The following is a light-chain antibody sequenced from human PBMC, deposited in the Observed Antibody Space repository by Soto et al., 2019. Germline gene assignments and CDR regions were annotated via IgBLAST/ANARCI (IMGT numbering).Light chain of an antibody. CDR3: GSYGGSNNLRV. CDR2: EVD. CDR1: SSDFGGYNY. V-gene: IGLV2-8*01. Sequence: QSALTQPPSASGSPGQSVTISCTATSSDFGGYNYVSWYQQHQGKAPKLLIYEVDKRPSGVPDRFSGSKSGDTASLTVSGLQAEDEGEYYCGSYGGSNNLRVFGGGTTLTVL. J-gene: IGLJ3*02.